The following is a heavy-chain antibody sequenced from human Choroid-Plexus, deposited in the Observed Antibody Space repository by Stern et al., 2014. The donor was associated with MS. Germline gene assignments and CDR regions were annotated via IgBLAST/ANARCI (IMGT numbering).Heavy chain of an antibody. Sequence: VQLVESGGGVAQPGRPLRLSCVASGFTFGSCAMHWVRQAPGKGLEWVACVSYDGSNKYYADSVKGRFTISRDNSQNTLYMQMSSLRPEDTAVYYCAKDRQYLTYFFDHWGQGSLVTVSS. CDR1: GFTFGSCA. D-gene: IGHD2/OR15-2a*01. CDR3: AKDRQYLTYFFDH. J-gene: IGHJ5*02. V-gene: IGHV3-30*18. CDR2: VSYDGSNK.